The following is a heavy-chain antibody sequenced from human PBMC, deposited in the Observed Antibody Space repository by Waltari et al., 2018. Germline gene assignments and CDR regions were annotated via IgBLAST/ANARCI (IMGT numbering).Heavy chain of an antibody. CDR1: GFTFSRYG. CDR2: IWYDGSNK. J-gene: IGHJ6*02. Sequence: QVQLVESGGGVVQPGRSLRLSCAASGFTFSRYGIHWVRQAPGKGLEWVAVIWYDGSNKYYADSVKGRFTISRDNSKNTLYLQMNSLRAEDTAVYYCARGGSNYYYYGMDVWGQGTTVTVSS. CDR3: ARGGSNYYYYGMDV. V-gene: IGHV3-33*01.